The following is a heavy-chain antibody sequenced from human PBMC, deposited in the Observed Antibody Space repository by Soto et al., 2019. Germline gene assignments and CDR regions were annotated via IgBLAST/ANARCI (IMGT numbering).Heavy chain of an antibody. J-gene: IGHJ1*01. CDR1: GFTVSSNY. V-gene: IGHV3-53*01. CDR2: IYSGGST. Sequence: EVQLVESGGGLIQPGGSLRLSCAASGFTVSSNYMSWVRQAPGRGLEGVSVIYSGGSTYYADSVKGRFTISRDNSKNTLYLQMNSLRAEDTAVYYCARDRVASGYPEYFQHWGEGTLVTVSP. CDR3: ARDRVASGYPEYFQH. D-gene: IGHD3-22*01.